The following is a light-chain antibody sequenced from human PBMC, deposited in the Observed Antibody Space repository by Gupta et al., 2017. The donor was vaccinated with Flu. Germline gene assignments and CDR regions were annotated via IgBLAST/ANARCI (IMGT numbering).Light chain of an antibody. J-gene: IGKJ2*03. CDR2: AAS. V-gene: IGKV1-39*01. Sequence: PATRSASLSDRDTITCRASQSINTYVKWYQQRPGKAPKLLIFAASNLRTGVPARFSGSGSGTDFTLTISNLQPEDFATYYCQQTNSTSLSFGQGTKLEIK. CDR3: QQTNSTSLS. CDR1: QSINTY.